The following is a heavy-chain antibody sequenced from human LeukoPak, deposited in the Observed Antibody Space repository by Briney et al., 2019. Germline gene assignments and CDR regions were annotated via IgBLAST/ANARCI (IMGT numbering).Heavy chain of an antibody. Sequence: SETLSLTCTVSGGSISSYYWSWIRQPPGKGLEWIGYIYYSGSTNYNPSLKSRVTISVDTSKNQFSLKLSSVTAADTAVYYWARGRAGGGYSYVIYYYFYMDVWGKGTTVTVSS. D-gene: IGHD5-18*01. V-gene: IGHV4-59*12. J-gene: IGHJ6*03. CDR3: ARGRAGGGYSYVIYYYFYMDV. CDR1: GGSISSYY. CDR2: IYYSGST.